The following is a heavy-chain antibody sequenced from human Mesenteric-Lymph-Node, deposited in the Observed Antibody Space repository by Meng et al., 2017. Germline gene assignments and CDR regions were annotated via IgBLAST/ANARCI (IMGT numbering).Heavy chain of an antibody. Sequence: SVKVSCKASGYTFTSYDINWVRQATGQGLEWMGGIIPIFGTANYAQKFQGRVTITTDESTSTAYMELSSLRSEDTAVYYCARVGYDTMIVVVTEHYYYYGMDVWGQGTTVTVSS. CDR3: ARVGYDTMIVVVTEHYYYYGMDV. D-gene: IGHD3-22*01. V-gene: IGHV1-69*05. J-gene: IGHJ6*02. CDR1: GYTFTSYD. CDR2: IIPIFGTA.